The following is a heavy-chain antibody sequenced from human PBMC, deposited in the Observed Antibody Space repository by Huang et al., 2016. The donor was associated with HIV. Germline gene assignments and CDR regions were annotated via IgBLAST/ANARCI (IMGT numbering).Heavy chain of an antibody. CDR1: GATFSTYA. Sequence: QVQLVQSGAEVKKPGSSVKVSGKASGATFSTYAISWVRQAHGQGLEWMGGISPIFGTANYSQKFQGTVTITADEFTSTAYMELSSLRSEDTALYYCARGRTRSSLYDSYYGLDVWGQGTTVTVSS. V-gene: IGHV1-69*01. J-gene: IGHJ6*02. CDR2: ISPIFGTA. CDR3: ARGRTRSSLYDSYYGLDV. D-gene: IGHD6-6*01.